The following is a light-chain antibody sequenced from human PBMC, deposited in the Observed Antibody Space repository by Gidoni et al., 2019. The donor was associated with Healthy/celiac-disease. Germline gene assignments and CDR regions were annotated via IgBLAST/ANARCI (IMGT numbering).Light chain of an antibody. CDR3: QQYGSLT. J-gene: IGKJ4*01. V-gene: IGKV3-20*01. CDR2: GAS. CDR1: QSVSSSY. Sequence: VLTQSPGTLSLSPGERATLSCRASQSVSSSYLAWYQQKPGQAPRLLIYGASSRATGIPDRFSGSGSGTDFTLTISRLEPEDFAVYYCQQYGSLTFGGGTKVEIK.